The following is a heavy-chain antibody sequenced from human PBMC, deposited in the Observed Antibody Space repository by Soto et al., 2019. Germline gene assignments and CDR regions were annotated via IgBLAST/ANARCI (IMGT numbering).Heavy chain of an antibody. J-gene: IGHJ4*02. CDR3: AATTSIAFGLRD. CDR2: SSALNGFT. D-gene: IGHD6-6*01. Sequence: QLQLVQSGSEVKKPGASVKVSCKTSGFTFTNYGFTWVRQAPGKGLEWMGWSSALNGFTNYAQDFQGRVTLTTDSSTNTAYMELWGLRFEDTAFYYCAATTSIAFGLRDWGQGTLVSVAS. V-gene: IGHV1-18*01. CDR1: GFTFTNYG.